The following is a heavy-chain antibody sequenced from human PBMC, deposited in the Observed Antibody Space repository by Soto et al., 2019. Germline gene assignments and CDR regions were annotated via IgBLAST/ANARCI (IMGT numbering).Heavy chain of an antibody. D-gene: IGHD6-6*01. CDR1: GGTFSSYA. V-gene: IGHV1-69*13. J-gene: IGHJ5*02. CDR3: ARSYSRSSLGWFDP. CDR2: IIPIFGTA. Sequence: VASVKVSCKASGGTFSSYAISWVRQAPGQGLEWMGGIIPIFGTANYAQKFQGRVTITADESTSTAYMELSSLRSEDTAVYYCARSYSRSSLGWFDPWGQGTLVTVSS.